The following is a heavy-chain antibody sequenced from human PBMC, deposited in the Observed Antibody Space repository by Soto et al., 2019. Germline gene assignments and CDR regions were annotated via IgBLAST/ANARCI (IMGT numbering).Heavy chain of an antibody. J-gene: IGHJ4*02. CDR1: GGSINNYF. Sequence: SETLSLTCTVSGGSINNYFWSWIRQPPGKGLEWIGYIYYSGSTNYNPSLKSRVTISVDTSKNQFSLKLFSVTAADTAVYYCARTTTVTNDFWGQGTPVTVSS. D-gene: IGHD4-17*01. CDR3: ARTTTVTNDF. V-gene: IGHV4-59*08. CDR2: IYYSGST.